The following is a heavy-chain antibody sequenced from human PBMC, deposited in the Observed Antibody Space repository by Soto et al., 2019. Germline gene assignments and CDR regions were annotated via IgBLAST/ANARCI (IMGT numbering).Heavy chain of an antibody. J-gene: IGHJ4*02. Sequence: AASVKVSCKASGYTFTSYGISWVRQAPGQGLEWMGWISAYNGNTNYAQKLQGRVTMTTDTSTSTAYMELRSLRSDDTAVYYCARDRRYSRHKDFDYWGQGALVTVSS. CDR3: ARDRRYSRHKDFDY. V-gene: IGHV1-18*01. CDR2: ISAYNGNT. CDR1: GYTFTSYG. D-gene: IGHD1-1*01.